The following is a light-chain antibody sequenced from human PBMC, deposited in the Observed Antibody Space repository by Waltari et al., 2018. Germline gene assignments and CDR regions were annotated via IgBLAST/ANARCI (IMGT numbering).Light chain of an antibody. CDR3: QQYHDWPPKT. Sequence: IVMTQSPASLSVSPGERATLSCRASQTVRSNLAWYQQKPGQAPRLLIYNASTRATGVPARLSGSGSGTEFTLSISSLQSEDVAVYCCQQYHDWPPKTFGQGTKVEVK. CDR2: NAS. V-gene: IGKV3-15*01. J-gene: IGKJ1*01. CDR1: QTVRSN.